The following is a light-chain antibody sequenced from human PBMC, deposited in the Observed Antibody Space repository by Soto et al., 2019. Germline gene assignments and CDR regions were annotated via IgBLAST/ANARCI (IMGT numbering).Light chain of an antibody. V-gene: IGKV3-15*01. CDR2: GAS. CDR3: QLYGNSPKP. Sequence: EIVMTQSPATLSVSPGERATLSCRASQSVSSNLAWYQQKPGQAPRLLIYGASTRATGIPARFSGSGSGTDFTLTISRLEPEDFAVYYCQLYGNSPKPFGQGTKVDIK. J-gene: IGKJ1*01. CDR1: QSVSSN.